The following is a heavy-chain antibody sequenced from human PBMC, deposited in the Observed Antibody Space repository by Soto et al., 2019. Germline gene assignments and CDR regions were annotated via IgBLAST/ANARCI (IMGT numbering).Heavy chain of an antibody. CDR3: AITGYSSSFPLYYYYYGMDV. Sequence: PSETLSLTCTVSGGSISSSSYYWGWIRQPPGKGLEWIGSIYYSGSTYYNPSLKSRVTISVDTSKNQFSLKLSSVTAADTAVYYCAITGYSSSFPLYYYYYGMDVWGQGTTVTVSS. V-gene: IGHV4-39*01. CDR1: GGSISSSSYY. CDR2: IYYSGST. D-gene: IGHD6-13*01. J-gene: IGHJ6*02.